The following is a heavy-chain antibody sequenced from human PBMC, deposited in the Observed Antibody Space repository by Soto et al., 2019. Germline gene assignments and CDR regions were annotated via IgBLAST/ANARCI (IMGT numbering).Heavy chain of an antibody. J-gene: IGHJ4*02. V-gene: IGHV3-30-3*01. CDR2: ISNDGSKT. CDR3: AKDDPFQPGDLGAAFDC. CDR1: VFTFSIFT. D-gene: IGHD7-27*01. Sequence: WGALILTCATSVFTFSIFTMQWVRQAPGRGLEWVAVISNDGSKTHFADSVRGRFTISRDNSKNTLHLQMDSLRAEDTAVYYCAKDDPFQPGDLGAAFDCWGQGTLVTVSS.